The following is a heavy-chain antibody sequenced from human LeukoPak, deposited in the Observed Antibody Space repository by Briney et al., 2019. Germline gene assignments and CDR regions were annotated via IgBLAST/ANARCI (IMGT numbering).Heavy chain of an antibody. CDR3: AREGRGYSYGYVDY. Sequence: SETLSLTCTVSGGSISSYYWSWIRQPPGKGLEWIGYIYYSGGTNYNPSLKSRVTISVDTSKNQFSLKLSSVTAADTAVYYCAREGRGYSYGYVDYWGQGTLVTVSS. V-gene: IGHV4-59*01. CDR1: GGSISSYY. CDR2: IYYSGGT. D-gene: IGHD5-18*01. J-gene: IGHJ4*02.